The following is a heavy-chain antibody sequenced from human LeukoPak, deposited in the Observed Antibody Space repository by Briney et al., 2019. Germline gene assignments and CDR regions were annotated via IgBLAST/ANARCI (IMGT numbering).Heavy chain of an antibody. J-gene: IGHJ6*02. CDR2: MNPTSGET. D-gene: IGHD2-15*01. V-gene: IGHV1-8*01. CDR1: GYTFTSYT. Sequence: ASVTVSCTASGYTFTSYTINWVRQASGQGLEWMGWMNPTSGETGYAQKFQGRVTMPRNTSISTAYMELSSLRSEDTAVYYCARKGVYCSGGNCYFHYYAMDVWGQGTTVTVSS. CDR3: ARKGVYCSGGNCYFHYYAMDV.